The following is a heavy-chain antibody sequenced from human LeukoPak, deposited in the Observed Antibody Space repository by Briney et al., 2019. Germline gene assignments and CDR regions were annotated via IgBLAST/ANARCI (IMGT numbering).Heavy chain of an antibody. CDR2: ISGSGGST. CDR1: GFTFSSYA. Sequence: HPGGSLRLSCAASGFTFSSYAMYWVRQAPGKGLEWVSGISGSGGSTYYADSVKGRFTISRDNSKNTVYLQMNSLRADDTAVYYCAKTTTGYSSGRYPGWPVDYWGQGTLVTVSS. J-gene: IGHJ4*02. CDR3: AKTTTGYSSGRYPGWPVDY. V-gene: IGHV3-23*01. D-gene: IGHD6-19*01.